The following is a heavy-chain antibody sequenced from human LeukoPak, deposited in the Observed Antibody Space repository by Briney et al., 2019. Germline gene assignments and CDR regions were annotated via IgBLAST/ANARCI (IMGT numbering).Heavy chain of an antibody. J-gene: IGHJ4*02. Sequence: SETLSLTCAVYGGSFSGYYWSWIRQPPGKGLEWIGEINHSGSTNYNPSLKSRVTISVDTSKNQFSLKLSSVTAADTAVYYCARNLHTIFGVVTINYFDYWGQGTLVTVSS. V-gene: IGHV4-34*01. CDR2: INHSGST. CDR3: ARNLHTIFGVVTINYFDY. D-gene: IGHD3-3*01. CDR1: GGSFSGYY.